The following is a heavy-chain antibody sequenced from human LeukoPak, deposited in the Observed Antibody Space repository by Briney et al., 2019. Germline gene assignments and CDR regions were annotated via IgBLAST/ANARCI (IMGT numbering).Heavy chain of an antibody. J-gene: IGHJ6*03. D-gene: IGHD3-3*01. CDR2: ISSSSSYI. Sequence: PGGSLRLSCAASGFTFSSYSMNWVRQAPGKGLEWVSSISSSSSYIYYADSVKGRFTISRDNAKNSLYLQMNSLRAEDTAVYHCARSGQYDFWSGYSTYYYYYMDVWGKGTTVTVSS. CDR3: ARSGQYDFWSGYSTYYYYYMDV. CDR1: GFTFSSYS. V-gene: IGHV3-21*01.